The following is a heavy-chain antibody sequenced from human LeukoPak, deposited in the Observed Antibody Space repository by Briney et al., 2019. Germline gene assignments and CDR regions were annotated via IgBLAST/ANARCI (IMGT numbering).Heavy chain of an antibody. Sequence: SETLSLTCTVSGGSISSYYWSWIRQPPGKGLEWIGYIYYSGSTNYNPSLKSRVTISVDTSKNQFSLKLSSVTAADTAVYYCARTPGGWLQYDFYYYYYMDVWGKGPRSPSP. D-gene: IGHD5-24*01. V-gene: IGHV4-59*01. CDR2: IYYSGST. J-gene: IGHJ6*03. CDR3: ARTPGGWLQYDFYYYYYMDV. CDR1: GGSISSYY.